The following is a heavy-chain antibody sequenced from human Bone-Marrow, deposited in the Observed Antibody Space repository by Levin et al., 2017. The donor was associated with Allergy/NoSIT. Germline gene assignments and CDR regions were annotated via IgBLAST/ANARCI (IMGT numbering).Heavy chain of an antibody. Sequence: ASVKVSCKASGYTFTGYYMHWVRQAPGQGLEWMGRINPNSGGTNYAQKFQGRVTMTRDTSISTAYMELSRLRSDDTAVYDCAGVVAARPHYYGMDVWGQGTTVTVSS. V-gene: IGHV1-2*06. J-gene: IGHJ6*02. CDR2: INPNSGGT. D-gene: IGHD6-6*01. CDR1: GYTFTGYY. CDR3: AGVVAARPHYYGMDV.